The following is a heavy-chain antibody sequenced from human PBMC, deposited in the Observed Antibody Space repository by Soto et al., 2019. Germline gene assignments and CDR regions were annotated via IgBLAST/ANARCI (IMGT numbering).Heavy chain of an antibody. CDR1: GFTFSSYA. D-gene: IGHD3-22*01. J-gene: IGHJ5*02. V-gene: IGHV3-30-3*01. Sequence: QVQLVESGGGVVQPGRSLRLSCAASGFTFSSYAMHWVRQAPGKGLEWVAVISYDGSNKYYADSVKGRFTISRDNSKNTLYLQMNSLRAEDTAVYYCARDPVPGITMIVVASVFDPWGQGTLVTVSS. CDR3: ARDPVPGITMIVVASVFDP. CDR2: ISYDGSNK.